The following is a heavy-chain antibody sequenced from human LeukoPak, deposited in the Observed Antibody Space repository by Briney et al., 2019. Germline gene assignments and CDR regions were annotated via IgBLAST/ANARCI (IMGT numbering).Heavy chain of an antibody. CDR3: ARGGGGSGNDAFDI. Sequence: GGSLRLSCAASGFTFSSHNINWVRQAPGKGLEWVSSISSSSSYIYYADSLKGRFAISRDNAKNSLYLQMISLRAEDTAVYYCARGGGGSGNDAFDIWGQGTMVTVSS. V-gene: IGHV3-21*01. J-gene: IGHJ3*02. CDR1: GFTFSSHN. D-gene: IGHD2-15*01. CDR2: ISSSSSYI.